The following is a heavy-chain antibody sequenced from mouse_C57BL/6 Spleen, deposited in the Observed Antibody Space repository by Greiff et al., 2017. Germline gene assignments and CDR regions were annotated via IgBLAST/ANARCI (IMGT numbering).Heavy chain of an antibody. J-gene: IGHJ3*01. CDR1: GYTFTSYW. CDR3: AREGADYDDGAWFAY. D-gene: IGHD2-4*01. V-gene: IGHV1-52*01. CDR2: IDPSDSET. Sequence: QVQLQQPGAELVRPGSSVKLSCKASGYTFTSYWMHWVKQRPIQGLEWIGNIDPSDSETHYNQKFKDKATLTVEKSSSTAYMQLSSLTSEDSAVYYCAREGADYDDGAWFAYWGQGTLVTVSA.